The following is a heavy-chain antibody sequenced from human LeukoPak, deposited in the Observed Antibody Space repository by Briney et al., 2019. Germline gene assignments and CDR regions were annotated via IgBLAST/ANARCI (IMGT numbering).Heavy chain of an antibody. CDR2: IIPIFGTA. D-gene: IGHD3-22*01. V-gene: IGHV1-69*13. CDR3: ARGEDYYDSSGYPNLWYFDY. J-gene: IGHJ4*02. Sequence: GASVKVSCKASGYTFTSYDINWVRQAPGQGLEWMGGIIPIFGTANYAQKFQGRVTITADESTSTAYMELSSLRSEDTAVYYCARGEDYYDSSGYPNLWYFDYWGQGTLVTVSS. CDR1: GYTFTSYD.